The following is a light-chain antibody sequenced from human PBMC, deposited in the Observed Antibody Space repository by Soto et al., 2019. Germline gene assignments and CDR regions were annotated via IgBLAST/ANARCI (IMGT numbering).Light chain of an antibody. CDR3: QQYISYSLLT. Sequence: DIQMTQSPSTLSSSVGDRVTITCQASQSISNWLAWYQQKPGKAPKLLIYEASNLESGVPSRFSGSGSGTEFTLTISSLQPDDFATYYCQQYISYSLLTFGGGTKVEIK. V-gene: IGKV1-5*03. J-gene: IGKJ4*01. CDR2: EAS. CDR1: QSISNW.